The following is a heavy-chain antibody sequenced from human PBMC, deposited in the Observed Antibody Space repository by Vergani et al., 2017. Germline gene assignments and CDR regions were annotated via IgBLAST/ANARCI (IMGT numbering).Heavy chain of an antibody. J-gene: IGHJ4*02. CDR3: AQTLEAARAYLACGR. D-gene: IGHD6-6*01. CDR2: IYHSGST. V-gene: IGHV4-4*02. Sequence: QVQLQQWGAGLLKPSETLSLTCAVSGGSISSSNWWSWVRQPPGNGLEWIGEIYHSGSTNYNPSPKSRVTISVDKSKNQFSLKLSSVTAADPAVYYCAQTLEAARAYLACGRWGQGTLVTVSS. CDR1: GGSISSSNW.